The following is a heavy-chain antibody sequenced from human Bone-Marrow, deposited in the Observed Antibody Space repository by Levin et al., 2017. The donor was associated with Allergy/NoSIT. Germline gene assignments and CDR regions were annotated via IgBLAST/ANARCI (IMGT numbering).Heavy chain of an antibody. CDR2: ISGYNGKT. D-gene: IGHD1-1*01. J-gene: IGHJ5*02. V-gene: IGHV1-18*04. CDR1: GYSFTSYG. CDR3: ARGRGAEATSWFDP. Sequence: ASVKVSCKASGYSFTSYGINWVQQAPGQGLEWMGWISGYNGKTNYAQKVQGRVTMTTDTSTSTAYMELRSLTSDDTAVYYCARGRGAEATSWFDPWGQGTLVTVSS.